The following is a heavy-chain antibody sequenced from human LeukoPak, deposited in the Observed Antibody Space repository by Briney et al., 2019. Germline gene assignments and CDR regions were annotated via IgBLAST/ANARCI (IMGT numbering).Heavy chain of an antibody. J-gene: IGHJ6*03. CDR3: AKQSSYYYYYMDV. CDR2: IRYDGSNK. CDR1: GFTFSSYG. D-gene: IGHD3-10*01. V-gene: IGHV3-30*02. Sequence: PGGSLRLPCAASGFTFSSYGMYWVRQAPGKGLEWVAFIRYDGSNKYYADSVKGRFTISRDNAKNTLYLQMNSLRAEDTAVYYCAKQSSYYYYYMDVWGKGTTVTVSS.